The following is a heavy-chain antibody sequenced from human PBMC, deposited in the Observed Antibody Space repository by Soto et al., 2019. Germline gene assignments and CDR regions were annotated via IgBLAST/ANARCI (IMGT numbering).Heavy chain of an antibody. CDR1: GFTFSNYW. D-gene: IGHD3-10*01. CDR2: IKTDGSST. CDR3: VRERGEG. Sequence: GGSLRLSCAASGFTFSNYWMHWVRQAPGKGLVWVSRIKTDGSSTTYADSVKGRFTISRDNAKNTLYLQMNSLRADDTAVYYFVRERGEGWGQGTLVTVSS. J-gene: IGHJ4*02. V-gene: IGHV3-74*01.